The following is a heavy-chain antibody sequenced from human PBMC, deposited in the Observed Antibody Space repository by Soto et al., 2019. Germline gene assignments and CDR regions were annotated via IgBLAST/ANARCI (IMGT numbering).Heavy chain of an antibody. CDR1: GFTFSDYY. V-gene: IGHV3-11*01. CDR3: ARVRGDSSGSYYFDY. Sequence: GGSLRLSCVASGFTFSDYYMSWIRQAPGKGLEWVSYISSGVGTTYYADSVKGRFTISRDNAKNSLYLQVNSLRADDTAVYYCARVRGDSSGSYYFDYWGRGTLVTVS. D-gene: IGHD3-22*01. J-gene: IGHJ4*02. CDR2: ISSGVGTT.